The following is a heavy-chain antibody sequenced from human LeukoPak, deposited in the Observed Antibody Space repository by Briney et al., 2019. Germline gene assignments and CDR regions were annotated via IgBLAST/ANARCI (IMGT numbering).Heavy chain of an antibody. V-gene: IGHV1-69*04. D-gene: IGHD5-18*01. CDR2: IITIFGIA. CDR3: ASIVDTAMVTPENGMGV. Sequence: ASVKLSCTASGGTFTSYAISWGRQAPGQGLGWMGRIITIFGIANYTQQFRGRVTTTADKTTSTANMELSSLRSEDTAVYYGASIVDTAMVTPENGMGVWGQGTTATVSS. J-gene: IGHJ6*02. CDR1: GGTFTSYA.